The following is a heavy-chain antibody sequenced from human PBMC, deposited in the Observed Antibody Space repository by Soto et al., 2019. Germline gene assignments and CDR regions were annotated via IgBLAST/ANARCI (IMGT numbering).Heavy chain of an antibody. CDR3: AKGRDIWDY. Sequence: EVQLLESGGGLVQPGGSLRLSCAASGLTFSSYAMSWDRQAPGKGLEWVSGITGSASVTYYADSVKGRFTISRDNSKNTQYLQMNSLRAEDTAVYYCAKGRDIWDYWGQGILVTVSS. CDR1: GLTFSSYA. D-gene: IGHD5-12*01. CDR2: ITGSASVT. J-gene: IGHJ4*02. V-gene: IGHV3-23*01.